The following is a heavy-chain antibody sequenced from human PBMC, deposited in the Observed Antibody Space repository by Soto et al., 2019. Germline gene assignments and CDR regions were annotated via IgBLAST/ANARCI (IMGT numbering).Heavy chain of an antibody. CDR2: ISDGGRST. CDR1: GFRFSDYA. Sequence: GGSLRLSCAVSGFRFSDYAIGWVRQAPGKGLEWVSFISDGGRSTYYTDSVKGRFTISRDNSKNTVYLQLQGLRAEDTAIYFCARTFDFWDRDSPFDHWGQGTLVTVSS. D-gene: IGHD3-3*01. CDR3: ARTFDFWDRDSPFDH. J-gene: IGHJ4*02. V-gene: IGHV3-23*01.